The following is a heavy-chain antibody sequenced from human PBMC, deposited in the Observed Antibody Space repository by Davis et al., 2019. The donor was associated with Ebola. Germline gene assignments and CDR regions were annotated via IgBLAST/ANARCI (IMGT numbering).Heavy chain of an antibody. Sequence: GESLKISCAASGFTFSGSAMHWVRQASGKGLEWVGRIRSKANSYATAYAASVKGRFTISRDDSKNTAYLQMNSLKTEDTAVYYCAKDSGWAMSPWGQGTLVTVSS. V-gene: IGHV3-73*01. CDR1: GFTFSGSA. CDR2: IRSKANSYAT. CDR3: AKDSGWAMSP. J-gene: IGHJ5*02. D-gene: IGHD6-19*01.